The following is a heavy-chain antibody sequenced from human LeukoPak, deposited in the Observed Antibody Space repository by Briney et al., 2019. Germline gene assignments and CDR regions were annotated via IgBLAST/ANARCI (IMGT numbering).Heavy chain of an antibody. Sequence: SETLSLTCAVYGGSFSGYYWSWIRQPPGKGLEWIGEINHSGSTNYNPSLKSRLTISVDTSKNQFSLKLSSVTAADSAVYYCARHSRWGSYKVRHYYYMDVWGKGTTVTISS. D-gene: IGHD3-16*01. CDR2: INHSGST. CDR3: ARHSRWGSYKVRHYYYMDV. V-gene: IGHV4-34*01. CDR1: GGSFSGYY. J-gene: IGHJ6*03.